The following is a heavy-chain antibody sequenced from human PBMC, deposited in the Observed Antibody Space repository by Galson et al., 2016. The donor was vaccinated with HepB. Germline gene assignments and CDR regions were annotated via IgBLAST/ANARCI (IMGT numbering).Heavy chain of an antibody. J-gene: IGHJ6*02. Sequence: SETLSLTCTVSGDSMRSSYWSWLRQSPGKGLEWIGYIYYSGTTNYNPSFQSRATISVDTSQSQFSLNVTSVTAAETGVFYCARQVGVLLDGWGQGTTVIVSS. CDR2: IYYSGTT. D-gene: IGHD3-16*01. CDR1: GDSMRSSY. CDR3: ARQVGVLLDG. V-gene: IGHV4-59*08.